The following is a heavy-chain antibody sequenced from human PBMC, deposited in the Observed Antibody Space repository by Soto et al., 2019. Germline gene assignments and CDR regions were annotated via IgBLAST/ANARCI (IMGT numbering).Heavy chain of an antibody. CDR2: IKEDGSEK. D-gene: IGHD1-26*01. CDR3: ARDFGGP. J-gene: IGHJ5*02. V-gene: IGHV3-7*05. CDR1: GFTFSSYW. Sequence: EVQLVESGGGLVQPGGSLRLSCTASGFTFSSYWMNWVHQAPGKGLEWVGNIKEDGSEKFYVDSVKGRFTISRDNAKNSLYLDMNSLRVEDTAIYFCARDFGGPWGQGTLVTVSS.